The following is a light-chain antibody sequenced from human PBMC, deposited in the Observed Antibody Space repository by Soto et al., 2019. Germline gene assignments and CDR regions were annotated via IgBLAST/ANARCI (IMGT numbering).Light chain of an antibody. J-gene: IGLJ1*01. Sequence: QSVLTQPASVSGSPGQSITISCTGTISDVGGYNYVSWYQQHPGKAPKLMIYEVSNRPSGVSNRFPGSKSGNTASLTISGLQAEDEADYYCCSYTSSGTYVFGTGTKVTVL. V-gene: IGLV2-14*01. CDR3: CSYTSSGTYV. CDR1: ISDVGGYNY. CDR2: EVS.